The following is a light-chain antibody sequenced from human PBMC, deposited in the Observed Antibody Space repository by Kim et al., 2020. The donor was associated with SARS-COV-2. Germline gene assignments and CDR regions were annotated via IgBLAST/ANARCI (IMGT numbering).Light chain of an antibody. CDR2: RDN. V-gene: IGLV10-54*01. Sequence: RQTATLTCTGNCDNVGHQGASWLQQRQGHPPKSLSYRDNNRPSGISERFSASTSGNTASLTITGLQPEDEADYYCSAWDRSLDAVVFGGGTQLTVL. J-gene: IGLJ2*01. CDR3: SAWDRSLDAVV. CDR1: CDNVGHQG.